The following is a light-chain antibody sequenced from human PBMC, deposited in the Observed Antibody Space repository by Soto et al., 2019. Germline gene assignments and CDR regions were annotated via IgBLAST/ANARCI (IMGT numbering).Light chain of an antibody. CDR2: GAS. CDR1: QSVSSN. CDR3: QQSYSTPYT. J-gene: IGKJ2*01. Sequence: EIVMTQSPATLSVSPGERATLSCRASQSVSSNLAWYQQKPGQAPRLLIYGASTRATGIPARFSGSGSGTEFTLTISSLQSEDFATYYCQQSYSTPYTFGQGTKLAIK. V-gene: IGKV3-15*01.